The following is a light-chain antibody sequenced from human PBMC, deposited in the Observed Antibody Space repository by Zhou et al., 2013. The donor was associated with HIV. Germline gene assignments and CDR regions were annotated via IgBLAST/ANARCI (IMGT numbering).Light chain of an antibody. J-gene: IGKJ1*01. V-gene: IGKV3-20*01. CDR2: GAS. CDR1: RRVNNN. Sequence: EVVITQSPATLSASPGESVTLSCRASRRVNNNLAWYQQKPGQAPRLLIFGASTRATGIPDRFSGGGSGTDFTLTISRLEPEDFAVYYCLQCGGSSSWTFGQGTRVEIK. CDR3: LQCGGSSSWT.